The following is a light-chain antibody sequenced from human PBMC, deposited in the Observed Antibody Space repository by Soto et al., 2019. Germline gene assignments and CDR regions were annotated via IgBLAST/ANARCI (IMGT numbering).Light chain of an antibody. Sequence: EIVLTQSPATLSLSAGERVTLSCRSSQSVDTMVAWYQQQVVRTPRLLIYETSSRATGVPARFSGSGSGTDFALTISRLEPEAFAIYFCQDRSDWPPFKCTFGQGTKLEGK. V-gene: IGKV3-11*01. CDR2: ETS. J-gene: IGKJ2*02. CDR1: QSVDTM. CDR3: QDRSDWPPFKCT.